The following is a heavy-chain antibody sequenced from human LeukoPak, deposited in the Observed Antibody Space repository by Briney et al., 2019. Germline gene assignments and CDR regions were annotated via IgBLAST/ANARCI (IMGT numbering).Heavy chain of an antibody. Sequence: SETLSLTCTVSGGSISSYYWSWIRQPAGKGLEWIGRIYTSGSTNYNPSLKSRVTISVDTSNNQFYLKLSSVNAADTAVYYCARDKGLEWLLYNWFDPWGQGTLVTVSS. J-gene: IGHJ5*02. CDR1: GGSISSYY. CDR2: IYTSGST. V-gene: IGHV4-4*07. CDR3: ARDKGLEWLLYNWFDP. D-gene: IGHD3-3*01.